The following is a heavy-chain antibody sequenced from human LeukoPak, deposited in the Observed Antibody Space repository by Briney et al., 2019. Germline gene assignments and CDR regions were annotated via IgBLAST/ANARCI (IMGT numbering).Heavy chain of an antibody. CDR1: GFTVSSNH. CDR2: LLSVVSQT. V-gene: IGHV3-53*01. D-gene: IGHD3-10*01. J-gene: IGHJ4*02. CDR3: ARDSYGYYFDC. Sequence: GESVRLSCAASGFTVSSNHMNWVRQAPGKGLEWISILLSVVSQTYHADSVKGRFTISRDTSSNTIYLQMNSLRAEDTAVYYCARDSYGYYFDCWGQGTLVTLSA.